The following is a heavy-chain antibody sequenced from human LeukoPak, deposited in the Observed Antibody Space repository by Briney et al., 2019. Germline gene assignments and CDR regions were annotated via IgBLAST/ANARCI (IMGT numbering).Heavy chain of an antibody. Sequence: SVKVSCKASGGTFSSYAISWVRQAPGQGLEWMGRIIPIFGTANYAQKFQGRVTITTDESTSTAYMELSSLRSEDTAVYHCARDPSSSWSYNWFDPWGQGTLVTVSS. CDR2: IIPIFGTA. V-gene: IGHV1-69*05. D-gene: IGHD6-13*01. CDR3: ARDPSSSWSYNWFDP. CDR1: GGTFSSYA. J-gene: IGHJ5*02.